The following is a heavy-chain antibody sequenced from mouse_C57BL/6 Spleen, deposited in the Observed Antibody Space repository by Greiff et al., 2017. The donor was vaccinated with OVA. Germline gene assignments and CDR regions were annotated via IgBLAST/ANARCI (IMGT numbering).Heavy chain of an antibody. CDR3: ARRENFGY. J-gene: IGHJ2*01. V-gene: IGHV1-69*01. CDR2: IDPSDSYT. Sequence: QVQLQQPGAELVMPGASVKLSCKASGYTFTSYWMHWVKQRPGQGLEWIGEIDPSDSYTNYNQKFKGKSTLTVDKSSSTAYMQLSSLTSEDSAVYYCARRENFGYWGQGTTLTVSS. CDR1: GYTFTSYW.